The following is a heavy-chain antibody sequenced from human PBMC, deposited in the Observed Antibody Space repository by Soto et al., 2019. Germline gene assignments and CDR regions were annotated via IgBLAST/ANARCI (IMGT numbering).Heavy chain of an antibody. Sequence: GGSLRLSCAASGFTFDDYAMHWVRQAPGKGLEWVSGISWNSGSIGYADSVKGRFTISRDNAKNSLYLQMNSLRAEDTALYYCAKDITPYYYGSGSLYDAFDIWGQGTMVTVSS. V-gene: IGHV3-9*01. D-gene: IGHD3-10*01. CDR1: GFTFDDYA. J-gene: IGHJ3*02. CDR2: ISWNSGSI. CDR3: AKDITPYYYGSGSLYDAFDI.